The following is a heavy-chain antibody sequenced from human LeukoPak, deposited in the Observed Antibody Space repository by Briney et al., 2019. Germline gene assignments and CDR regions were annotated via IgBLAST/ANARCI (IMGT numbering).Heavy chain of an antibody. CDR2: IYYSGSA. J-gene: IGHJ4*02. Sequence: SETLSLTCTVSGGSISSSTYYWGWIRQPPGTGLEWIGNIYYSGSASYHPSLKSRVTISVDTSKDQFSLKLVSVTAADTAVYYCARFESSSSSAVYYFDYWGQGTLVTVSS. V-gene: IGHV4-39*01. CDR1: GGSISSSTYY. CDR3: ARFESSSSSAVYYFDY. D-gene: IGHD6-6*01.